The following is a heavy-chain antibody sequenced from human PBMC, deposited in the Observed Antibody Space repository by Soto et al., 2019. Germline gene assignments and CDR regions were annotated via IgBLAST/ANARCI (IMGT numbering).Heavy chain of an antibody. V-gene: IGHV3-23*01. J-gene: IGHJ6*02. CDR3: AKGKATLVRYYGMDV. D-gene: IGHD5-12*01. CDR1: GVTFSSYA. CDR2: ISGSGGST. Sequence: EVQLLESGGGLVQPGGSLRLSCAASGVTFSSYAMSWVRQAPGMGLEWVSAISGSGGSTYYADSVKGRFTISRANSTITVYLQMNSLRAEDTAVYYCAKGKATLVRYYGMDVWGQGTTVTVSS.